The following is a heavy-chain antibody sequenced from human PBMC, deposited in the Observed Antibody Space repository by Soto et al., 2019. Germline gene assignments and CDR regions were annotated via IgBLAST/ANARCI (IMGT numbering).Heavy chain of an antibody. CDR3: ARDIAGIPLYYYYGMDV. D-gene: IGHD2-21*01. V-gene: IGHV3-30-3*01. Sequence: PGGSLRLSCAASGFTFSSYAMHWVRQAPGKGLEWVAVISYDGSNKYYADSVKGRFTISRDNSKNTLYLQMNSLRAEDTAVYYCARDIAGIPLYYYYGMDVWGQGTTVTVSS. CDR2: ISYDGSNK. CDR1: GFTFSSYA. J-gene: IGHJ6*02.